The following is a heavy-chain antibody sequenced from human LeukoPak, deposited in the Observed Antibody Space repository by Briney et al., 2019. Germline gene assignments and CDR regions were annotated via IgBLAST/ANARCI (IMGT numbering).Heavy chain of an antibody. Sequence: PGGSLRLSCAASGFTFDDYAMHWVRQAPGKGLEWVSGISWNSGSIGYADSVKGRFTISRDNAKNSLYLQMNSLRAEDTALYYCAKDADGSGGWYFSWFDPWGQGTLVTVSS. J-gene: IGHJ5*02. V-gene: IGHV3-9*01. CDR2: ISWNSGSI. CDR1: GFTFDDYA. CDR3: AKDADGSGGWYFSWFDP. D-gene: IGHD6-19*01.